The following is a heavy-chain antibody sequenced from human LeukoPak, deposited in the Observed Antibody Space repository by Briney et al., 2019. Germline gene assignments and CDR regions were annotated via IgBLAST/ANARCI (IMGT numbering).Heavy chain of an antibody. D-gene: IGHD3-22*01. CDR1: GFTFSDYY. J-gene: IGHJ4*02. Sequence: GGSLRLSCAASGFTFSDYYMSWIRQAPGKGLEWVSYISSSGSTIYYADSVKGRFTISRDNAKNSLYLQMNSLRAEDTAVYYCARDPHNYDSSGYVDYWGQGTLVTVSS. V-gene: IGHV3-11*04. CDR3: ARDPHNYDSSGYVDY. CDR2: ISSSGSTI.